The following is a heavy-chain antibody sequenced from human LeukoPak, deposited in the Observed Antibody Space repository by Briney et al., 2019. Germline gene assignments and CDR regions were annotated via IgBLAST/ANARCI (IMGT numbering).Heavy chain of an antibody. D-gene: IGHD6-19*01. CDR2: IYYSGST. Sequence: SETLSLTCTVSGGSISSGGFYWNWMCQRPGKGLEWIGYIYYSGSTYYNPSLKSRVTISLDTSKNQFSLRLSSVTAADTAVYYCARDVVVGVAGGMDVWGQGTTVTVSS. V-gene: IGHV4-31*03. J-gene: IGHJ6*02. CDR1: GGSISSGGFY. CDR3: ARDVVVGVAGGMDV.